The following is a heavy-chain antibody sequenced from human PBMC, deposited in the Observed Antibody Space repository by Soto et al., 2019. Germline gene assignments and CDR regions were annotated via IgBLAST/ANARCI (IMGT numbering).Heavy chain of an antibody. CDR2: ISWNSGSI. Sequence: GGSLRLSCAASGFTFDDYAMHWVRQAPGKGLEWVSGISWNSGSIGYADSVKGRFTISRDNAKNSLYLQMNSLRAEDTALYYCAKDMSGYDFLNYFDYWGQGTLVTVSS. J-gene: IGHJ4*02. CDR3: AKDMSGYDFLNYFDY. CDR1: GFTFDDYA. D-gene: IGHD5-12*01. V-gene: IGHV3-9*01.